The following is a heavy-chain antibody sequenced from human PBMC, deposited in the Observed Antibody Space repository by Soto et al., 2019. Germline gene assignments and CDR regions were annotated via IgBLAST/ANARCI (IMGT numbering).Heavy chain of an antibody. J-gene: IGHJ1*01. CDR1: GYPLTGYY. Sequence: GXSVKVSCEASGYPLTGYYMHWVRQAPGQGLEWMGWINPNSGGTNYAQKFQGRVTMTRDTSISTAYMELSRLRSDDTAVYYCAFPSSSSLYFQHWGQRTLVTVSS. CDR3: AFPSSSSLYFQH. V-gene: IGHV1-2*02. CDR2: INPNSGGT. D-gene: IGHD6-6*01.